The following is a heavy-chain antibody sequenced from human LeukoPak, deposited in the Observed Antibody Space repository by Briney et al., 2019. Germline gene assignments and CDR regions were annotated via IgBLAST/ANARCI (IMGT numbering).Heavy chain of an antibody. CDR1: GGSMTSHY. J-gene: IGHJ4*02. CDR3: AGQPYMLGAYYFDF. Sequence: SETLSLTCSVSGGSMTSHYWSWIRQPPGKGLEWIAYVFYSGDTNYNPSLKSRVTISVDTSKNQFSLKLDSVTAADTAVYFCAGQPYMLGAYYFDFWGQGTLVTVSS. V-gene: IGHV4-59*08. D-gene: IGHD1-26*01. CDR2: VFYSGDT.